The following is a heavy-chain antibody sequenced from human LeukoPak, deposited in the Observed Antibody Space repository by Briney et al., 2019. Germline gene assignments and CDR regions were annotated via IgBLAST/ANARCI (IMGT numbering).Heavy chain of an antibody. CDR3: ARRYCSSTSCYHFDY. J-gene: IGHJ4*02. CDR2: IIPIFGTA. D-gene: IGHD2-2*01. V-gene: IGHV1-69*06. Sequence: AVKVSCKASGGTFSSYAISWVRQAPGQGLEWMGGIIPIFGTANYAQKFQGRVTITADKSTSTAYMELSSLRSEDTAVYYCARRYCSSTSCYHFDYWGQGTLVTVSS. CDR1: GGTFSSYA.